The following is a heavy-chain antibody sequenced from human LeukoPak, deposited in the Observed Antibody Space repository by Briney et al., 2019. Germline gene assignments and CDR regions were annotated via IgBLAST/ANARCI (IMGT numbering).Heavy chain of an antibody. Sequence: GGSLRLSCAASGFTFSSYSMNWVRQAPGKGLEWVSSISSSSSYIYYADSVKGRFTISRDNAKNSLYLQMNSLRAEDTAVYYCAKDIGMVRESEFDYWGQGTLVTVSS. D-gene: IGHD3-10*01. V-gene: IGHV3-21*04. CDR3: AKDIGMVRESEFDY. J-gene: IGHJ4*02. CDR1: GFTFSSYS. CDR2: ISSSSSYI.